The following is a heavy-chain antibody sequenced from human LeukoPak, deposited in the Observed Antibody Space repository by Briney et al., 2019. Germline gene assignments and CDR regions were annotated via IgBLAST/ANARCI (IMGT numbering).Heavy chain of an antibody. D-gene: IGHD6-6*01. J-gene: IGHJ4*02. CDR3: ARGSVYSSSSVFPPFDY. CDR1: NYSISSGDY. CDR2: IYHSGSS. V-gene: IGHV4-38-2*02. Sequence: SETLSLTCTVSNYSISSGDYWGWIRAPPGKGLEWIGNIYHSGSSYYNPSLKSRVTISVDTSKNQFSLKLSSVTAADTAVYLCARGSVYSSSSVFPPFDYWGQGTLVTVSS.